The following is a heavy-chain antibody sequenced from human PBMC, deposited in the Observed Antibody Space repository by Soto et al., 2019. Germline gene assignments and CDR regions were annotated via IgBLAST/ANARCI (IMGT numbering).Heavy chain of an antibody. V-gene: IGHV4-4*02. CDR3: ARVEYYYDSSGYYYEGVAFDI. CDR1: GGSISSSNW. J-gene: IGHJ3*02. D-gene: IGHD3-22*01. Sequence: SETLSLTCAVPGGSISSSNWWRWVRQPPGKGLEWIGEIYHSGSTNYNPSLKSRVTISVDKSKNQFSLKLSSVTAADTAVYYCARVEYYYDSSGYYYEGVAFDIWGQGTMVT. CDR2: IYHSGST.